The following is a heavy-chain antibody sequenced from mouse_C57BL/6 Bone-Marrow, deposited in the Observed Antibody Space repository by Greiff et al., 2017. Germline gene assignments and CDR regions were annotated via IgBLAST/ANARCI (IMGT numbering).Heavy chain of an antibody. CDR1: GFSFNTYA. Sequence: GGGLVQPKGSLKLSCAASGFSFNTYAMNWVRQAPGKGLDWVARIRSKSNNYATYYADSVKDRFTISRDDSESMLYLQMNNLKTEDTAMYYCVRRSPLDYYAMDYWGQGTSVTVSS. CDR2: IRSKSNNYAT. V-gene: IGHV10-1*01. D-gene: IGHD6-1*01. J-gene: IGHJ4*01. CDR3: VRRSPLDYYAMDY.